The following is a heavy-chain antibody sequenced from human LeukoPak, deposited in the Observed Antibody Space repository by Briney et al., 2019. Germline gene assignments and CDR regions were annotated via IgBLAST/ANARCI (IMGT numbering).Heavy chain of an antibody. CDR1: GFIFSSYG. CDR3: AKHDSSSYY. CDR2: IRSDGSDK. J-gene: IGHJ4*02. V-gene: IGHV3-30*02. Sequence: GGSLRLSCAASGFIFSSYGMHWVRQAPGKGLEWVAFIRSDGSDKCYAGSVKGRFTISRDNSKNTLYLQMNSLRAEDTAVYYCAKHDSSSYYWGQGTLVTVSS. D-gene: IGHD3-22*01.